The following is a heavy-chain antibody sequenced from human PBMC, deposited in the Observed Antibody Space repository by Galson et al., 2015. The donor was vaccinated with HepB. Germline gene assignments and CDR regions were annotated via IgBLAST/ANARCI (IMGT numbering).Heavy chain of an antibody. CDR3: ARWDSYGNRDAFDI. CDR2: IYYSGST. CDR1: GGSISSGGYY. V-gene: IGHV4-31*03. Sequence: LTCTVSGGSISSGGYYWSWIRQHPGKGLEWIGYIYYSGSTYYNPSLKSRVTISVDTSKNQFSLKLSSVTAADTAVYYCARWDSYGNRDAFDIWGQGTMVTVSS. D-gene: IGHD5-18*01. J-gene: IGHJ3*02.